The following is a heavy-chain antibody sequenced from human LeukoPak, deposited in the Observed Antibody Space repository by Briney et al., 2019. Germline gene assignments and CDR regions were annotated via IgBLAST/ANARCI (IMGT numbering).Heavy chain of an antibody. CDR1: GGSFSGYY. CDR3: ARVATYMVRGVITFDY. V-gene: IGHV4-34*01. J-gene: IGHJ4*02. D-gene: IGHD3-10*01. CDR2: INHSGST. Sequence: PSETLSLTCAVYGGSFSGYYWSWIRQPPGKGLEWIGEINHSGSTNYNPSLKSRVTISVDTSKNQFSLKLSSVTAADTAVYYCARVATYMVRGVITFDYWGQGTLVTVSS.